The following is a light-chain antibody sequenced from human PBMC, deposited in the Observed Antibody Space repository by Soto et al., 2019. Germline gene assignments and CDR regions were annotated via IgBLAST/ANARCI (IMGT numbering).Light chain of an antibody. CDR2: DAS. J-gene: IGKJ4*01. CDR3: QQFSSYPLT. Sequence: ELVLAECPGTRSLSPGERATLSCRASQTVRNNYLAWYQQKPGQAPRLLIYDASSRATGIPDRFSGGGSGTDFTLTISRLEPEDFAVYYCQQFSSYPLTFGGGTKVDIK. V-gene: IGKV3-20*01. CDR1: QTVRNNY.